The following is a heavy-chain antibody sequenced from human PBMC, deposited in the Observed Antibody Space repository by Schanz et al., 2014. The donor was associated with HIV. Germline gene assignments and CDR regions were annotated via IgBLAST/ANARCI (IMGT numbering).Heavy chain of an antibody. Sequence: DVQLVESGGGLVKPGESLRLSCSTSGFTLGNYIMNWVRQAPGKGLEWVSSISGSGVSTFYAGSVKGRFAISRDKSKNTLYLQMNSLRVEDTAVYYCAKMARSVAANTNFDYWGQGTLVTVSS. CDR1: GFTLGNYI. CDR3: AKMARSVAANTNFDY. CDR2: ISGSGVST. D-gene: IGHD6-19*01. V-gene: IGHV3-23*04. J-gene: IGHJ4*02.